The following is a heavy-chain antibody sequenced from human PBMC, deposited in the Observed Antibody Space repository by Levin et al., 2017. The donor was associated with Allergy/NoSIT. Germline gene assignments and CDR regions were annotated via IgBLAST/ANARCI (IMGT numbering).Heavy chain of an antibody. CDR3: VKDPHWAAAGTTRPY. J-gene: IGHJ4*02. V-gene: IGHV3-64D*06. CDR2: ISSNGGST. CDR1: GFTFSSYA. D-gene: IGHD6-13*01. Sequence: GGSLRLSCSASGFTFSSYAMHWVRQAPGKGLEYVSAISSNGGSTYYADSVKGRFTISRDNSKNTLYLQMSSLRAEDTAVYYCVKDPHWAAAGTTRPYWGQGTLVTVSS.